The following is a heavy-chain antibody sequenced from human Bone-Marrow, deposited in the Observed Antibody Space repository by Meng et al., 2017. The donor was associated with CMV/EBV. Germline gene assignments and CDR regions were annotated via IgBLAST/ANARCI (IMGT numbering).Heavy chain of an antibody. CDR2: IPYGGNNK. Sequence: GGSLRLSCAVSGFTFSRSGMYWVRQAPGKGLDWVSLIPYGGNNKNYADSVKGRFTNSRDNSKNTPFLQMTILRAEDTAVYYCARGPQSYYDFWSGYSTVYYFDYWGQGTLVTVSS. J-gene: IGHJ4*02. D-gene: IGHD3-3*01. CDR1: GFTFSRSG. CDR3: ARGPQSYYDFWSGYSTVYYFDY. V-gene: IGHV3-33*07.